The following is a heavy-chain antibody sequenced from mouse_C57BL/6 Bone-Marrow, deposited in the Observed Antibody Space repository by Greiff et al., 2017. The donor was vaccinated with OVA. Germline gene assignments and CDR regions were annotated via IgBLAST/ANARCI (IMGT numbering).Heavy chain of an antibody. CDR2: FHPYNDDT. D-gene: IGHD2-4*01. CDR3: AKPGDYDGDWFAY. Sequence: VQLQESGAELVKPGASVKMSCKASGYTFTTYPIEWMKQNHGKSLEWIGNFHPYNDDTKYNEKFKGKATLTVEKSSSTVYLELSRLTSDDSAVYYCAKPGDYDGDWFAYWGQGTLVTVSA. J-gene: IGHJ3*01. V-gene: IGHV1-47*01. CDR1: GYTFTTYP.